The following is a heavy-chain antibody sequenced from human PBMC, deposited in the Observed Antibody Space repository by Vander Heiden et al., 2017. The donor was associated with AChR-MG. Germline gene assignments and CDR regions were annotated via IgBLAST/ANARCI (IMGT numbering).Heavy chain of an antibody. J-gene: IGHJ3*02. Sequence: QVQLVQSGAEVKTPGSSVKVSCKASGAIFSSYAISWVRQAPGQGLEWMGGIIPIFGTANYAQKFQGRVTITADESTSTAYMELSSLRSEDTAVYYCARDRTYCSGGSCYSSAFDIWGQGTMVTVSS. V-gene: IGHV1-69*01. D-gene: IGHD2-15*01. CDR1: GAIFSSYA. CDR3: ARDRTYCSGGSCYSSAFDI. CDR2: IIPIFGTA.